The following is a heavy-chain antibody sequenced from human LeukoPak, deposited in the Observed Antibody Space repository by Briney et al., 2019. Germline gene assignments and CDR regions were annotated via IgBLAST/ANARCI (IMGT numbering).Heavy chain of an antibody. CDR3: ARGGRDAFDI. V-gene: IGHV3-23*01. CDR1: GFTFSSYA. CDR2: VSGNGGRT. J-gene: IGHJ3*02. Sequence: PGGSLRLSCAASGFTFSSYAMNWVRQVPGKGLEWVSGVSGNGGRTDYADSVKGRFTISRDNSKNTLFLQMNSLRAEDTAVYYCARGGRDAFDIWGQGTMVTVSS.